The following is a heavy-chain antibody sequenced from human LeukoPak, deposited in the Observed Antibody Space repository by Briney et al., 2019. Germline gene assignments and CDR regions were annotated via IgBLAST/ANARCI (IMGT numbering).Heavy chain of an antibody. D-gene: IGHD3-22*01. CDR3: ARFMSYYYNSGYEHFPP. CDR1: GGTFSSCA. V-gene: IGHV1-69*06. Sequence: ASVKVSCKASGGTFSSCAISWVRQTPGQGLEWMGRIILIFGTANYAQTFQGRVTITADKSTSTAYMELSSLRSEDTAVYYCARFMSYYYNSGYEHFPPWGQGTMVPVSS. J-gene: IGHJ1*01. CDR2: IILIFGTA.